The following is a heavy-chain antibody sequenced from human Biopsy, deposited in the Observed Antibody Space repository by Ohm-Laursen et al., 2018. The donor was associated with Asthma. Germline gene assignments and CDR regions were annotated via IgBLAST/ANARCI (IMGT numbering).Heavy chain of an antibody. CDR1: GFMFRSFG. J-gene: IGHJ5*02. CDR3: ARGQKSAGDRWFDP. V-gene: IGHV3-30*03. Sequence: SLRLSCAASGFMFRSFGMHWVRQAPGKGLEWVAVISYDGNHKFYEDSVKGRFTISRDNSKNTLYLQMNSLTPDDTAVYYCARGQKSAGDRWFDPWGQGTLVTVSS. CDR2: ISYDGNHK. D-gene: IGHD6-13*01.